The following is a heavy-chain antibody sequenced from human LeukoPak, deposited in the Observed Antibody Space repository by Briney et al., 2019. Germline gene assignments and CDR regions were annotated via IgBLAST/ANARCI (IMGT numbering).Heavy chain of an antibody. CDR3: ARDWSSGTYYFDY. J-gene: IGHJ4*02. D-gene: IGHD1-26*01. CDR1: GFTFDNYD. V-gene: IGHV3-23*01. CDR2: ISTSGGDT. Sequence: GGSLRLSCEASGFTFDNYDMHWVRKAPGKGLEWVSSISTSGGDTNYAASVKGRFTTPRDNPRTTLYLQMSSLRAEDTATYYCARDWSSGTYYFDYWGQGALVIVSS.